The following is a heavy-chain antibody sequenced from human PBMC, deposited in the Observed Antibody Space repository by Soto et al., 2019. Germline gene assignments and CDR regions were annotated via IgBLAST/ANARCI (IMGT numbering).Heavy chain of an antibody. CDR2: ISSSSSTI. CDR1: GFTFTSYS. V-gene: IGHV3-48*01. J-gene: IGHJ1*01. D-gene: IGHD3-10*01. CDR3: ARDGSYGRFQY. Sequence: PGVSLRLSCAASGFTFTSYSMNWVRQAPGKGLEWVSYISSSSSTIYYADSVKGRFTISRDNAKNSLFLQMNSLRAEDTAVYYCARDGSYGRFQYWGQGTLVTVSS.